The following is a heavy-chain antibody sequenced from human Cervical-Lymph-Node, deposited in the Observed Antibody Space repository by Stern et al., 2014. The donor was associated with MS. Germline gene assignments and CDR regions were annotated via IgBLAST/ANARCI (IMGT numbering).Heavy chain of an antibody. D-gene: IGHD6-19*01. Sequence: EVQLLESGGGLVKPGGSLRLSCVASGFTFSSYSMKWVRQAPGKGLECVSSISTGSAYTHYADSVKGRFTMSRDNGKNSLFLQMNGLRVEDSAVYYCARDSGWIDYWGPGSLVTVSS. V-gene: IGHV3-21*06. CDR3: ARDSGWIDY. CDR1: GFTFSSYS. J-gene: IGHJ4*01. CDR2: ISTGSAYT.